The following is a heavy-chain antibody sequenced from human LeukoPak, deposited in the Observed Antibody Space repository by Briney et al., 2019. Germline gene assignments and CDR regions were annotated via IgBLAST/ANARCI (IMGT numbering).Heavy chain of an antibody. Sequence: PSETLSLTCTVSGGSISSYYWSWIRQPPGKGLEWIGYIYYSGSTNYNPSLKSRVTISVDTSKNQFSLKLSSVTAADTAVYYCAREGGRYYYGSGRLPNWFDPWGQGTLVTVSS. V-gene: IGHV4-59*01. D-gene: IGHD3-10*01. CDR3: AREGGRYYYGSGRLPNWFDP. J-gene: IGHJ5*02. CDR1: GGSISSYY. CDR2: IYYSGST.